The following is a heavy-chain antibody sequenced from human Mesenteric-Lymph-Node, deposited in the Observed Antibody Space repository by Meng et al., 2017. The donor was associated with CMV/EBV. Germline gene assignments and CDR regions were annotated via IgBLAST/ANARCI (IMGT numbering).Heavy chain of an antibody. V-gene: IGHV3-53*01. CDR1: GFTVSNNY. CDR3: AKGSRSSTSCYLDY. Sequence: GGSLRLSCAVSGFTVSNNYMSWVCQAPGKGLEWVSVIYSDGSTYYADSVKGRFTISRDNPKNTLYLQMNSLRAEDTAVYYCAKGSRSSTSCYLDYWGQGTLVTVSS. CDR2: IYSDGST. J-gene: IGHJ4*02. D-gene: IGHD2-2*01.